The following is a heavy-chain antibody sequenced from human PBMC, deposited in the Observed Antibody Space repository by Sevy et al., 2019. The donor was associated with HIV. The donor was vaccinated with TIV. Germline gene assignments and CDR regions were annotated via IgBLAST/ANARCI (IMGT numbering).Heavy chain of an antibody. CDR2: VHHGGST. V-gene: IGHV4-38-2*02. J-gene: IGHJ5*02. D-gene: IGHD3-10*01. CDR1: GYSINRNTY. Sequence: SETLSLTCTVSGYSINRNTYWGWIRQPPGKGLEWLGSVHHGGSTYYNPSLKSRVTISKDTSKNQFSLRLNSVTAADAAVYFCARDSSNYYDSGSHYKTNVAGSAWFDPWGQGTLVTVSS. CDR3: ARDSSNYYDSGSHYKTNVAGSAWFDP.